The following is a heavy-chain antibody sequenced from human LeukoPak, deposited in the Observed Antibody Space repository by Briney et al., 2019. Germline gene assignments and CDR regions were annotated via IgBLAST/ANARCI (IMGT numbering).Heavy chain of an antibody. CDR1: GGSISSGGSY. Sequence: SETLSLTCAVSGGSISSGGSYWSWIRPPTGKGVGWFGIIYHSGSTYYNPSLKSRVTISVDRSNNQFSLKLTSVTAADTAVYYCARAFPFDDCGDPDAFDIWGQGTMVTVSS. V-gene: IGHV4-30-2*01. J-gene: IGHJ3*02. CDR3: ARAFPFDDCGDPDAFDI. CDR2: IYHSGST. D-gene: IGHD4-17*01.